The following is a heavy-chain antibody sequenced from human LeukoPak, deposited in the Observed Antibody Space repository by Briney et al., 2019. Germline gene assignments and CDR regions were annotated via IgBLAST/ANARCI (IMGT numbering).Heavy chain of an antibody. Sequence: GGSLKLSCAASGFTFSNYWMHWVRQAPGKGLVWVSRINSDGSSTSYADSVKGRFTISRDNAKNTLYLQLNSLRAEDTAVYYCARGGFCSGGSCPVDYYYYMDVWGKGTTVTVSS. V-gene: IGHV3-74*01. D-gene: IGHD2-15*01. CDR3: ARGGFCSGGSCPVDYYYYMDV. CDR1: GFTFSNYW. J-gene: IGHJ6*03. CDR2: INSDGSST.